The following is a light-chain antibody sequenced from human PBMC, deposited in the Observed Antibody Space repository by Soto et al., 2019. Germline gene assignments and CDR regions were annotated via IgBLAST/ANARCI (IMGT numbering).Light chain of an antibody. CDR2: EVS. J-gene: IGLJ1*01. Sequence: QSALTQPASVSGSPGQSITISCTGTSSDVGGYNYVSWYQQHPGKAPKLMIYEVSNRPSGVSNRFSGSKSGNTASLTISGLQAEDEADYYCSSYTSRSPYVIGTGTKVTVL. CDR1: SSDVGGYNY. V-gene: IGLV2-14*01. CDR3: SSYTSRSPYV.